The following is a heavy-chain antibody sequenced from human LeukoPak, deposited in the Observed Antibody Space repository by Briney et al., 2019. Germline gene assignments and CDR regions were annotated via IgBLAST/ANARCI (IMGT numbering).Heavy chain of an antibody. CDR1: GGSMTSHY. V-gene: IGHV4-59*11. CDR3: ARLLDNDSSGYPDTFDV. CDR2: IYYSGRT. D-gene: IGHD3-22*01. Sequence: PSETLSLTCTVSGGSMTSHYWSWIRQPPGKGLKYIGHIYYSGRTHYKPSLQSRVTISVDTSKNHFSLRLTSVTAADTAVYYCARLLDNDSSGYPDTFDVWGQGTMVTVSS. J-gene: IGHJ3*01.